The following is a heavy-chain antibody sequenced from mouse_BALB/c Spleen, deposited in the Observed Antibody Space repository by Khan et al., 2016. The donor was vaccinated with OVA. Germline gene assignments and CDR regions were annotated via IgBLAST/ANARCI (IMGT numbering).Heavy chain of an antibody. Sequence: EVKLVESGGGLVKPGGSLKLSCAASGFTFSNYAMSWVRQTPEKRLEWVASISSGGSTYYPDSVKGRFTISRDNDRNSLYLQMSSLRSEDTAMYYCARDYWFTYWGQGTLVTVSA. CDR2: ISSGGST. J-gene: IGHJ3*01. V-gene: IGHV5-6-5*01. CDR3: ARDYWFTY. CDR1: GFTFSNYA.